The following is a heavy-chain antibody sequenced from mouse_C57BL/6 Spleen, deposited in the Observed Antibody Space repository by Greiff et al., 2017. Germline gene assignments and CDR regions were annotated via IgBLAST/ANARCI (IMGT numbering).Heavy chain of an antibody. D-gene: IGHD1-1*01. CDR2: IDPSDSET. J-gene: IGHJ2*01. V-gene: IGHV1-52*01. CDR3: ARLDYYGSPFDY. Sequence: QVQLQQPGAELVRPGSSVKLSCKASGYTFTSYWMHWVKQRPIQGLEWIGNIDPSDSETHYNQKFKDKATLTVDKSSSTAYMQLSSLTSEDSAVDYCARLDYYGSPFDYWGQGTTLTVSS. CDR1: GYTFTSYW.